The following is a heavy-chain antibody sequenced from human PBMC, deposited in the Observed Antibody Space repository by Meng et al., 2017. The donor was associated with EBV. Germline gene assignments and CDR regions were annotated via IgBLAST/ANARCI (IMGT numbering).Heavy chain of an antibody. CDR1: GYMFANYG. Sequence: VQVGQSGGEVKKRGXPMKVSCKTSGYMFANYGIHWVRRAPGHGREWLGWINNVNGDTNYAQKFQDRVTMTTDTSTTTVTMELRSLRYDDTAEYYCARESSGSGWSFDIWGQGTLVNVSS. CDR2: INNVNGDT. CDR3: ARESSGSGWSFDI. J-gene: IGHJ4*02. V-gene: IGHV1-18*01. D-gene: IGHD6-19*01.